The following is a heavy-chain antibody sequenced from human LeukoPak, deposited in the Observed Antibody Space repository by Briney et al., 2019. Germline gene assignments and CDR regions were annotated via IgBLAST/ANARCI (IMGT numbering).Heavy chain of an antibody. CDR1: GGSLTSGSHY. CDR2: IYNTGST. V-gene: IGHV4-61*01. Sequence: SETLSLTCTVSGGSLTSGSHYWSWIRQPPGKGPEWIGYIYNTGSTRNNPSLRSRVTISLDKSKNQFSLKLNSVTAADTAVYYCARGTLKDVVPTTLDYWGRGILVTVSS. CDR3: ARGTLKDVVPTTLDY. J-gene: IGHJ4*02. D-gene: IGHD5-12*01.